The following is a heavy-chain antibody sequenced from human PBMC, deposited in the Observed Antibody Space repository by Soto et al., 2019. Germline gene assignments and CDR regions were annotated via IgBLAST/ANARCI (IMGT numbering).Heavy chain of an antibody. CDR2: IYYNGST. V-gene: IGHV4-59*08. J-gene: IGHJ6*03. CDR1: GGSFSSYY. Sequence: QVQLQESGPGLVRPSETLSLTCTVSGGSFSSYYWTWIRQSPGKGLEWIGYIYYNGSTDYNPSLRGRLVISIDTSRNQFSLRLNSMTAADTAVYYCAGRDCSGTNCYYLDYYYMDVWGKGTTVTVSS. D-gene: IGHD2-2*01. CDR3: AGRDCSGTNCYYLDYYYMDV.